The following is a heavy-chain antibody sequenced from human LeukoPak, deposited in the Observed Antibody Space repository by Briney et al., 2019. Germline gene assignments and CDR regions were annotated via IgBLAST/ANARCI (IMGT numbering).Heavy chain of an antibody. CDR2: IWYDGSHQ. CDR1: GFTFSSYG. CDR3: ARDLDYGDVTPLYY. D-gene: IGHD4-17*01. Sequence: PGRSLRLSCAASGFTFSSYGMHWIRQAPGKGLEWVAVIWYDGSHQYYADSVQDRFTISRDNSKNTLYLQMNSLRAEDTAVYYCARDLDYGDVTPLYYWGQGTPVTVSS. V-gene: IGHV3-33*01. J-gene: IGHJ4*02.